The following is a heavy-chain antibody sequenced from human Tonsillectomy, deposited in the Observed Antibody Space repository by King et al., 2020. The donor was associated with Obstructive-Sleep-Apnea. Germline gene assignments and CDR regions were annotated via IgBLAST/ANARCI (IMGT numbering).Heavy chain of an antibody. CDR3: TRRAAVGGYYYYGFDV. CDR2: IRSKADSYAT. J-gene: IGHJ6*02. Sequence: VQLVESGGGLVQPGGSLKLSCAASGFTFSGSAMHWVRQASGKGLEWVGRIRSKADSYATAYGASVKGRFTISRDDSKNTAYLQMNSLKTEDSAVYYCTRRAAVGGYYYYGFDVWGQGTTVTVSS. V-gene: IGHV3-73*02. D-gene: IGHD3-16*01. CDR1: GFTFSGSA.